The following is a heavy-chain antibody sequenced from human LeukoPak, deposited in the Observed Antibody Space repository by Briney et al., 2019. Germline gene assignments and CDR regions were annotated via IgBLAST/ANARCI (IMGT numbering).Heavy chain of an antibody. J-gene: IGHJ5*02. CDR1: GGSISSGSYY. Sequence: SETLSLTCTVSGGSISSGSYYWSWIRQPAGKGLEWIGRIYTSGSTNYNPSLKRRITISVDTSKNQFSLKLSSWTAADTAVYYCARHGRSSSWYPDPNWFDPWGQGTLVTVSS. CDR2: IYTSGST. V-gene: IGHV4-61*02. CDR3: ARHGRSSSWYPDPNWFDP. D-gene: IGHD6-13*01.